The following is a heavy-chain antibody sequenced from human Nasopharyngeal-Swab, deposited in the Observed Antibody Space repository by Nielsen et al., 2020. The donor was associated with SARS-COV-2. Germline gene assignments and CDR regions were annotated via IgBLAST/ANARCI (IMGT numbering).Heavy chain of an antibody. J-gene: IGHJ6*03. V-gene: IGHV4-34*01. CDR2: INHSGST. Sequence: GSLRLSCAVYGGSFSGYYWSWIRQPPGKGLEWIGEINHSGSTNYNPSLKSRVTISVDTSKNQFSLKLSSVTAADTAVYYCARGVGFCTNGVCYNKDYYYYYYMDVWGKGTTVTVSS. CDR1: GGSFSGYY. CDR3: ARGVGFCTNGVCYNKDYYYYYYMDV. D-gene: IGHD2-8*01.